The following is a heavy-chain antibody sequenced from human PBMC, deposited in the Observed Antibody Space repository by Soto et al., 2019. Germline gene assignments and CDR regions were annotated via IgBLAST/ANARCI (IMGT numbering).Heavy chain of an antibody. J-gene: IGHJ4*02. V-gene: IGHV4-59*01. CDR1: GDSISNYY. CDR3: AKIPYSHDSSGTDY. CDR2: IYSTGST. Sequence: SETLSLTCTVSGDSISNYYWSWIRQPPGKGLEWIGYIYSTGSTNYNPSLKSRVTISVDTSKNQFSLKLTSVTTADTAVYYCAKIPYSHDSSGTDYWGQETLVTVSS. D-gene: IGHD3-22*01.